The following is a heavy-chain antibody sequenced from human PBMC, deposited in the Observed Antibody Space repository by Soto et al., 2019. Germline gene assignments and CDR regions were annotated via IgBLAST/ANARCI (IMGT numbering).Heavy chain of an antibody. Sequence: GSLRLSCAASGCTFSSYGMHWVRQAPGKGLEWVAVISYDGSNKYYADSVKGRFTISRDNSKNTLYLQMNSLRAEDTAVYYCAKSAGEYYDFWSGDYTAYYYYGMDVWGKGTTVTVAS. CDR2: ISYDGSNK. J-gene: IGHJ6*04. CDR1: GCTFSSYG. V-gene: IGHV3-30*18. CDR3: AKSAGEYYDFWSGDYTAYYYYGMDV. D-gene: IGHD3-3*01.